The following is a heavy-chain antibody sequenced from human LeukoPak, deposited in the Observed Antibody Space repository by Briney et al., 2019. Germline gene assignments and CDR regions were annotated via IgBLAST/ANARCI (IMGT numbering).Heavy chain of an antibody. Sequence: KPSETLSLTCAVYGGSFSGYYWSWIRQPPGKGLEWIGEINHSGSTNYNPSLKSRVTISVDTSKNQFSLKLSSVTAADTAVYYCARNGYCSGGSCFRIRKYYFDYWGQGTLVTVSS. CDR3: ARNGYCSGGSCFRIRKYYFDY. J-gene: IGHJ4*02. V-gene: IGHV4-34*01. CDR2: INHSGST. D-gene: IGHD2-15*01. CDR1: GGSFSGYY.